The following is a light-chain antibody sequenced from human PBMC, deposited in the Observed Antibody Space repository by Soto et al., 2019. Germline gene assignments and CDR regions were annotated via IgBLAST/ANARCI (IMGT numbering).Light chain of an antibody. CDR3: SSYTSSTTSF. Sequence: QSALTQPASVSGSPGQSITISCTGTSSDVGSYNFVSWYQQHPGKAPKLIIYEVSNRPSGISNRFSGSKSDNTASLTISGLQAEDEADYYCSSYTSSTTSFFGIGTKLTVL. V-gene: IGLV2-14*01. CDR2: EVS. J-gene: IGLJ1*01. CDR1: SSDVGSYNF.